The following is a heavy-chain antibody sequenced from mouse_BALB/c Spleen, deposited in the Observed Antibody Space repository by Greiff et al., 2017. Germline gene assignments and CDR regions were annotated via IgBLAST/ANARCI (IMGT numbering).Heavy chain of an antibody. D-gene: IGHD2-14*01. CDR2: ISYDGSN. Sequence: EVQLQESGPGLVKPSQSLSLTCSVTGYSITSGYYWNWIRQFPGNKLEWMGYISYDGSNNYNPSLKNRISITRDTSKIQFFLKLNSVTTEDTATYYCARDEGLYYRYAWFAYWGQGTLVTVSA. CDR3: ARDEGLYYRYAWFAY. CDR1: GYSITSGYY. V-gene: IGHV3-6*02. J-gene: IGHJ3*01.